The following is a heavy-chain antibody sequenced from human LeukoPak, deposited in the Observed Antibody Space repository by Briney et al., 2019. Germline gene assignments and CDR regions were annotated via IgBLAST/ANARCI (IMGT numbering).Heavy chain of an antibody. Sequence: PGGSLRLSCAASGFTFSDYYMSWIRKAPGKGLEWVSYISSGSTIYYADSVKGRFTISRDNAKNSLYLQMNSLRAEDTAVYYCARDIPCSGGSCSFYWGQGTLVTVSS. J-gene: IGHJ4*02. V-gene: IGHV3-11*04. CDR2: ISSGSTI. CDR3: ARDIPCSGGSCSFY. CDR1: GFTFSDYY. D-gene: IGHD2-15*01.